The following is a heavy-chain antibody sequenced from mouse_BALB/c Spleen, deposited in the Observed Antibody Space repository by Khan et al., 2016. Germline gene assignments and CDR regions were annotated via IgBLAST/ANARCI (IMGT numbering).Heavy chain of an antibody. J-gene: IGHJ4*01. CDR1: GFTFSSFG. CDR2: ISSGSSTI. Sequence: EVELVESGGGLVQPGGSRKLSCAASGFTFSSFGMHWVRQAPEKGLEWVAYISSGSSTISYADPVTGRFTISRDNPKNTLFLQMTSLRSEDTARYYCAREGLRRRSAMDYWGQGTSVTVSS. V-gene: IGHV5-17*02. CDR3: AREGLRRRSAMDY. D-gene: IGHD2-2*01.